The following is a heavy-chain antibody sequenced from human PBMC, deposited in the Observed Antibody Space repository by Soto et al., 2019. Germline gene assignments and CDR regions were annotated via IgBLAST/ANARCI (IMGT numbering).Heavy chain of an antibody. D-gene: IGHD1-26*01. CDR1: GFSLSTRAVG. Sequence: SGPTLVNPSHTLTLTCTFSGFSLSTRAVGVGWIRQPPGKALEWLALIYWNDDKRYSPSLKNRLTITKDTSKNHVVLTMTNMDPVDTATYYCAHRHELGSFDIWGQGTKVTVSS. V-gene: IGHV2-5*01. J-gene: IGHJ3*02. CDR3: AHRHELGSFDI. CDR2: IYWNDDK.